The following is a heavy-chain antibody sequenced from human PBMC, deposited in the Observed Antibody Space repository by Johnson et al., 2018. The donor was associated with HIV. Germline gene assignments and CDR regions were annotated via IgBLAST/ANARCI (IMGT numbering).Heavy chain of an antibody. CDR3: ARDGVYSSPWDALDI. D-gene: IGHD6-13*01. V-gene: IGHV3-7*05. CDR2: INEDGSEE. J-gene: IGHJ3*02. Sequence: EVQLVESGGDLVQPGGSPRLSCEASGFTFSSYWMSWVRQAPGKGLKWVANINEDGSEEYYVDSVEGRLTISRDNAKNSLYLQIDNLRAEDTAVYYCARDGVYSSPWDALDIWGHGTMVTVSS. CDR1: GFTFSSYW.